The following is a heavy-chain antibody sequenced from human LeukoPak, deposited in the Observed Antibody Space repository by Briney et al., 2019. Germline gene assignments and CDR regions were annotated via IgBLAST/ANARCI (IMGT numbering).Heavy chain of an antibody. CDR2: LNSDGSST. Sequence: PGGSLRLSCAVSGFTFNSYWMHWVRQTPGKGLVWASRLNSDGSSTSYADSVRGRFTISRDNAKNTLYLQMNSLRDEDMAVYYCGRAPSAAGTIDYWGQGTLVTVSS. CDR1: GFTFNSYW. CDR3: GRAPSAAGTIDY. D-gene: IGHD6-13*01. J-gene: IGHJ4*02. V-gene: IGHV3-74*01.